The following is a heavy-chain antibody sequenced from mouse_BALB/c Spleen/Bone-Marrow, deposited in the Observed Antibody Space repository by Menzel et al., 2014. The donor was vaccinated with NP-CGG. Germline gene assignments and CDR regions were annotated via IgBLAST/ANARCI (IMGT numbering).Heavy chain of an antibody. V-gene: IGHV1-5*01. Sequence: CGTVLARPGASVKMSCKASGYSFISYWMHWVKQRPGQGLEWIGAIYPGNSDASYNQKVKGKAKLTAVTFASTAYMELISLTNEDSAVYYCTRWGVYDYDGGFAYWGQGTLVTVSA. CDR3: TRWGVYDYDGGFAY. D-gene: IGHD2-4*01. CDR2: IYPGNSDA. CDR1: GYSFISYW. J-gene: IGHJ3*01.